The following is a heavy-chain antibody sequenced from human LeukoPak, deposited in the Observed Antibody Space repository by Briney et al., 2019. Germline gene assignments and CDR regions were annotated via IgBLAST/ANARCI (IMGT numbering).Heavy chain of an antibody. V-gene: IGHV1-2*02. Sequence: GASVKVSCKASGYTFTGYYMHWVRQAPGQGLEWMGWINPNSGGTNYAQKFQGRVTMTRDTSISTAYMELSRLRSDDTAVYYCARAGRRAVPAAMRNDAFDIWGQGTMVTVSS. CDR2: INPNSGGT. D-gene: IGHD2-2*01. CDR3: ARAGRRAVPAAMRNDAFDI. J-gene: IGHJ3*02. CDR1: GYTFTGYY.